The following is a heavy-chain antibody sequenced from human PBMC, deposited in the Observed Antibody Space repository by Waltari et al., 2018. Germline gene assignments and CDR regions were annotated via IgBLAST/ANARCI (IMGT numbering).Heavy chain of an antibody. Sequence: EVQLVESGGGLVQAGGSGRLSCPPSGFTFRKYAMPWVRQAPGRGLVSISAIVGSDDSYHADSMRTRFTISRENYKNTLFLQMNSLRAEDTAVYYCASRYGWPSNDYWGQGTLVTVSS. D-gene: IGHD5-18*01. J-gene: IGHJ4*02. CDR1: GFTFRKYA. CDR3: ASRYGWPSNDY. V-gene: IGHV3-23*04. CDR2: IVGSDDS.